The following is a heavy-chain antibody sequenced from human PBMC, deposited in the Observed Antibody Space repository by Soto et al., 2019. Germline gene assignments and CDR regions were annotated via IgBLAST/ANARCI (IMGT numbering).Heavy chain of an antibody. V-gene: IGHV3-7*01. D-gene: IGHD2-2*01. J-gene: IGHJ6*02. CDR2: IKQDGSEK. CDR1: GFTFSSYW. CDR3: AREVVVVPAAAPHYYYGMDV. Sequence: EVQLVESGGGLVQPGGSLRLSCAASGFTFSSYWMSWVRQAPGKGLEWVANIKQDGSEKYYVDSVKGRFTISRDNAKNSLDLQMNSLRAEDTAVYYCAREVVVVPAAAPHYYYGMDVWGQGTTVTVSS.